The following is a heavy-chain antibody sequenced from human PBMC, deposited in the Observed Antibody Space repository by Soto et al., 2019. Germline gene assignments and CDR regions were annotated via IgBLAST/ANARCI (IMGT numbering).Heavy chain of an antibody. V-gene: IGHV3-9*01. CDR1: GFTFDDYA. Sequence: GGSLRLSCAASGFTFDDYAMHWVRQAPGKGLEWVSGISWNSGSIGYADSVKGRFTISRDNAKNSLYLQMNSLRAEDTALYYCAKDIGGNRYYFDYWGQGTLVTVSS. CDR2: ISWNSGSI. J-gene: IGHJ4*02. CDR3: AKDIGGNRYYFDY.